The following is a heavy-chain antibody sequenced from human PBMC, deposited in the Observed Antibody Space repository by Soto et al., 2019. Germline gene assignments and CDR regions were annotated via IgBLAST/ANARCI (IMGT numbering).Heavy chain of an antibody. J-gene: IGHJ4*02. Sequence: SETLSLTCAVSGGSFTSNNWWTWVRQPPGQGLEWIGEIYRTGSTNYSPSLKSRVTISLDKSENQFSLKVTSLTAADTAVYYCASRDPGTSVDYWGQGTLVTVSS. CDR2: IYRTGST. CDR3: ASRDPGTSVDY. CDR1: GGSFTSNNW. V-gene: IGHV4-4*02. D-gene: IGHD1-7*01.